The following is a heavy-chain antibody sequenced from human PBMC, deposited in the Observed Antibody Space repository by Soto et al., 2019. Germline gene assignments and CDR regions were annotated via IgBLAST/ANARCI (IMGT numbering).Heavy chain of an antibody. CDR1: GGSISSGDYY. CDR2: IYYSGST. CDR3: ARACSSTSCYDVFDY. J-gene: IGHJ4*02. Sequence: PSETLSLTCTVSGGSISSGDYYWNWIRQPPGKGLEWIGYIYYSGSTYYNPSLKSRVTISVDTSKNQFSLKLSSVTAADTAVYYCARACSSTSCYDVFDYWGQGVLVTVSS. V-gene: IGHV4-30-4*01. D-gene: IGHD2-2*01.